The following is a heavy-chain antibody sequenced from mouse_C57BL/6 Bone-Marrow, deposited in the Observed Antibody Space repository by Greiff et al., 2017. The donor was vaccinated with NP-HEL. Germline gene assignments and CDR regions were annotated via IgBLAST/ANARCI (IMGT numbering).Heavy chain of an antibody. CDR3: ARSPSPTADYFDY. J-gene: IGHJ2*01. Sequence: QVQLKQPGAELVKPGASVKMSCKASGYTFTSYWITWVKQRPGQGLEWIGDIYPGSGSTNYNEKFKSKATLTVDTSSSTAYMQLSSLTSEDSAVYYCARSPSPTADYFDYWGQGTTLTVSS. CDR2: IYPGSGST. CDR1: GYTFTSYW. V-gene: IGHV1-55*01. D-gene: IGHD3-2*01.